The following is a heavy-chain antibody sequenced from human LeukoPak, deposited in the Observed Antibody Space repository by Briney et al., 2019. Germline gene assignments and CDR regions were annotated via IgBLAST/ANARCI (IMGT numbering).Heavy chain of an antibody. CDR1: GGSISSTTYY. D-gene: IGHD2-2*01. J-gene: IGHJ4*02. CDR3: ARSPTKRVPEDY. Sequence: SETLSLTCTVSGGSISSTTYYWGWIRQPPGKGLEWIGSMSYRGTTYYNPSLKSRVTISVDTSKNQFSLKLSSVTAADTAVYYCARSPTKRVPEDYWGQGTLVTVSS. V-gene: IGHV4-39*07. CDR2: MSYRGTT.